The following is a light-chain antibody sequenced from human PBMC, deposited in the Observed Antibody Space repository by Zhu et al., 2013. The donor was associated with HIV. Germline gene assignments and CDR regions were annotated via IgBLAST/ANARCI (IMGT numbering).Light chain of an antibody. CDR1: QDIGSH. CDR2: AAS. CDR3: LQDYNYPRT. V-gene: IGKV1-6*01. J-gene: IGKJ1*01. Sequence: AIQLTQSPSSLSASVGDSVTITCRSSQDIGSHLAWFQQRPGTSPRPLIYAASILRSGVPSRFSGSGSGTDFTLTISSLQPEDFATYYCLQDYNYPRTFGQGTKVEIK.